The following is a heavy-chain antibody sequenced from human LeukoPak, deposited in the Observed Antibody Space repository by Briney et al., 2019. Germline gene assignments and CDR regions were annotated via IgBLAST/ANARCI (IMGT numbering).Heavy chain of an antibody. J-gene: IGHJ4*02. CDR3: ARRFYDFWSGYPGGYFDY. CDR2: IYYSGST. Sequence: SETLSPTCTVSGGSISSSSYYWGWIRQPPRKGLEWIGSIYYSGSTYYNPSPKSRVTISVDTSKNQFSLKLSSVTAADTAVYYCARRFYDFWSGYPGGYFDYWGQGTLVTVSS. D-gene: IGHD3-3*01. V-gene: IGHV4-39*01. CDR1: GGSISSSSYY.